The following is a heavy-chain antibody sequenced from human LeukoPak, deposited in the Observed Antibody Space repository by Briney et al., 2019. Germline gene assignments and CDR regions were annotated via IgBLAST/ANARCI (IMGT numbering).Heavy chain of an antibody. D-gene: IGHD4-23*01. CDR1: GGSISSYY. CDR3: ARAIQTTVVTPWPIDAFDI. Sequence: SETLSLTCTVSGGSISSYYWSWIRQHPGKGLEWIGYIYYSGSTYYNPSLKSRVTISVDTSKNQFSLKLSSVTAADTAVYYCARAIQTTVVTPWPIDAFDIWGQGTMVTVSS. J-gene: IGHJ3*02. CDR2: IYYSGST. V-gene: IGHV4-59*06.